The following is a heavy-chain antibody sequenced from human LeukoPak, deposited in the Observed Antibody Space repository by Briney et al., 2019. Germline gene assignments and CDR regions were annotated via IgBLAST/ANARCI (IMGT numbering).Heavy chain of an antibody. V-gene: IGHV3-30*18. Sequence: PGGSLRLSCEASGFTFSSYGMHWVRQAPGKGLEWVAVISYDGSSKYYADSVQGRFTISRDNSKNTLYLQMNSLRAEDTALYYCAKDPRNSLNWFDPWGQGTLVTVSS. D-gene: IGHD5-18*01. CDR2: ISYDGSSK. CDR3: AKDPRNSLNWFDP. J-gene: IGHJ5*02. CDR1: GFTFSSYG.